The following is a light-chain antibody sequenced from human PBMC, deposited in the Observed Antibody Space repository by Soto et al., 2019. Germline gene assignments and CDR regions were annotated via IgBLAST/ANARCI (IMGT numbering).Light chain of an antibody. Sequence: ESVLTHSPSTLSLSPGGRSTLSCRASQTVTNHLAWYQQKAGQPPRLLIFDASTRASGIPPRFSGSGSGTELTITISRVEPDDLEVYYCRQRMNWNLNFGGGNKVDIK. CDR2: DAS. CDR3: RQRMNWNLN. J-gene: IGKJ4*01. V-gene: IGKV3-11*01. CDR1: QTVTNH.